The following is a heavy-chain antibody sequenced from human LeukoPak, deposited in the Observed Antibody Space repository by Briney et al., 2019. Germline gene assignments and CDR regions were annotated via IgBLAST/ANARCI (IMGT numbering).Heavy chain of an antibody. CDR1: GYSISSGYY. V-gene: IGHV4-38-2*02. Sequence: SETLSLTCTVSGYSISSGYYWAWLRQTPGKGLEWIGNIYHTGSTYYNPSLKSRVTISVDTSRNQFSLKLNSVTAADTAVYYCARHSGVGSNYYGSGSYYNHFDYWGQGTLVTVSS. D-gene: IGHD3-10*01. CDR3: ARHSGVGSNYYGSGSYYNHFDY. CDR2: IYHTGST. J-gene: IGHJ4*02.